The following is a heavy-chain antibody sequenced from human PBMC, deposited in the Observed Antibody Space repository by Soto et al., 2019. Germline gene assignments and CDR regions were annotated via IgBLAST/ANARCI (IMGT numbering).Heavy chain of an antibody. V-gene: IGHV3-30*04. D-gene: IGHD7-27*01. J-gene: IGHJ3*01. CDR2: VSYDGKSK. CDR3: SGERRAGDCDAYDV. Sequence: QVQMVESGGDVVQPGGSLRLSCAVSGFSFSHYTMHWVRQATVKALEWVTLVSYDGKSKNYADSGQGRFNISRDDAKNTVYLQMHSLRIEDSAVYFCSGERRAGDCDAYDVWFKGPMVTVYS. CDR1: GFSFSHYT.